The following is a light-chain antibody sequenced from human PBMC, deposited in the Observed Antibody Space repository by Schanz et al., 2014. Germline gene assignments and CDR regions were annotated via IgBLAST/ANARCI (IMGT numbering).Light chain of an antibody. CDR2: DVN. Sequence: QSALTQPASVSGSPGQPITISCTGTSSDVGGYNYVSWYQQHPGKAPKLMIYDVNNRPSGVSNRFSGSKSGNTASLTNSGLQADDEADYYCCSYAGRSLIFGGGTKLTVL. CDR3: CSYAGRSLI. V-gene: IGLV2-14*01. CDR1: SSDVGGYNY. J-gene: IGLJ2*01.